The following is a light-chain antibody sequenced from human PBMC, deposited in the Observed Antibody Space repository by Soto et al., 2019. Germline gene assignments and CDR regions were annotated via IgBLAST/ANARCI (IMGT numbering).Light chain of an antibody. CDR3: QTWGTGIQV. CDR2: LNSDGSH. V-gene: IGLV4-69*01. Sequence: QSVLTQSPSVSTSLGASVKLTCTLSSGHSSYAIAWHQQQPEKGPRYLMKLNSDGSHSKGDGIPDRFSGSSSGAERYLTISSLQSEDQADYYCQTWGTGIQVFGGGTQLTLL. J-gene: IGLJ2*01. CDR1: SGHSSYA.